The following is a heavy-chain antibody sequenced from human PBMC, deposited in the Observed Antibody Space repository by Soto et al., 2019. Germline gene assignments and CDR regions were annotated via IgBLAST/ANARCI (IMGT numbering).Heavy chain of an antibody. CDR3: ARGLRGYSNPIYQYRKDDSIPYYYYYMDV. V-gene: IGHV3-13*01. Sequence: PGGSLRLSCAASGFTFSSYDMHWVRQATGKGLEWVPAIGTAGDTYYPGSVKGRFTISRENAKNSLYLQMNSLRAGDTAVYYCARGLRGYSNPIYQYRKDDSIPYYYYYMDVWGKGTTVTVSS. J-gene: IGHJ6*03. D-gene: IGHD4-4*01. CDR2: IGTAGDT. CDR1: GFTFSSYD.